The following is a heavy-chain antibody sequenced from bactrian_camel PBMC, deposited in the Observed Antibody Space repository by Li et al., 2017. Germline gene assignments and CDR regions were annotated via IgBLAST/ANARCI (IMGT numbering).Heavy chain of an antibody. CDR1: GFTFSSYW. CDR2: IYSDGATT. V-gene: IGHV3S1*01. Sequence: HVQLVESGGGLVQPGGSLTLSCAASGFTFSSYWMYWVRQAPGKGLEWVSGIYSDGATTYYADSLKGRFTISRDNAKNTLYLQLNSLKTEDTAMYYCAQHYSNRWSQFDYWGQGTQVTVS. CDR3: AQHYSNRWSQFDY. J-gene: IGHJ4*01. D-gene: IGHD6*01.